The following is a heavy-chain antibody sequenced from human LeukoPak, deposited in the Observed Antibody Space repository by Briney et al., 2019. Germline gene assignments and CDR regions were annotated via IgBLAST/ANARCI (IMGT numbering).Heavy chain of an antibody. V-gene: IGHV3-30*04. Sequence: GRSLRLSCAASGFTFSSYVMHWVRQAPGKGLEWVAIISYDGSNEYYADSVKGRFTISRDNSKNTLYLQMNSLRAADTAVYYCAKDPTHYRVWDYYETIGLSYWGQGTLVTVSS. CDR3: AKDPTHYRVWDYYETIGLSY. D-gene: IGHD3-22*01. CDR2: ISYDGSNE. J-gene: IGHJ4*02. CDR1: GFTFSSYV.